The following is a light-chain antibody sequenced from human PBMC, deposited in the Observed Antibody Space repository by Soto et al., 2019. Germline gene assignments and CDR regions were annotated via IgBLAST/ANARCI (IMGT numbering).Light chain of an antibody. CDR2: GGS. J-gene: IGKJ4*01. CDR1: QSVSSSY. CDR3: QQHGGSSLT. V-gene: IGKV3-20*01. Sequence: EFVMTQSPGTLSLSPGERATLSCRASQSVSSSYLAWYQQKPGQAPRLLIYGGSSRATGITERLSGSGSGTDVTLTIIRLEAEDVVVEYCQQHGGSSLTFGGGTKVDIK.